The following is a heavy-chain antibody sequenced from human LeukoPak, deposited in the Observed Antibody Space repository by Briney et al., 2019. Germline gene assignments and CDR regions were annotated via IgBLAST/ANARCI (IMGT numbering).Heavy chain of an antibody. D-gene: IGHD3-3*01. J-gene: IGHJ4*02. V-gene: IGHV3-30*02. CDR3: AKETPITIFGVVIPYCFDY. CDR2: IRYDGSNK. CDR1: GFTFSSYG. Sequence: PGGSLRLSCAASGFTFSSYGMHWVRQAPGKGLERVAFIRYDGSNKYYADSVKGRFTISRDNSKNTLYLQMNSLRAEDTAVYYCAKETPITIFGVVIPYCFDYWGQGTLVTVSS.